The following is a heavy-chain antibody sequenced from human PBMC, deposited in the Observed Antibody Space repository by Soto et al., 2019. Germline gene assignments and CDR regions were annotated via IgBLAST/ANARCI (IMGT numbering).Heavy chain of an antibody. Sequence: GGSLRLSXAASGFPFSRYWMSWVRQAPGKGLEWVANIKEDGSEKYYVDSVKGRFAISRDNARNSLYLQMNSLRAEDTAVYYCARVTWGGVGGTTLYYYGMDVWGQGTTVTVSS. CDR3: ARVTWGGVGGTTLYYYGMDV. J-gene: IGHJ6*02. CDR1: GFPFSRYW. D-gene: IGHD1-7*01. CDR2: IKEDGSEK. V-gene: IGHV3-7*01.